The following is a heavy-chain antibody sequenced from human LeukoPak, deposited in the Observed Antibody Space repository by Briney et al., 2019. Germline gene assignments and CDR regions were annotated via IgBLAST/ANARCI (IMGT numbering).Heavy chain of an antibody. D-gene: IGHD3-10*01. CDR2: MNQRGSM. CDR1: GASFTGYY. Sequence: SETLSLTCDVYGASFTGYYWSWIRQSPGKGLEWIGEMNQRGSMNYNPSLKSRVTMSVDTSKNQFSLKLSSVTAADTAVYYCARGVLWFGEAIYYFDYWGQGTLVTVSS. CDR3: ARGVLWFGEAIYYFDY. J-gene: IGHJ4*02. V-gene: IGHV4-34*01.